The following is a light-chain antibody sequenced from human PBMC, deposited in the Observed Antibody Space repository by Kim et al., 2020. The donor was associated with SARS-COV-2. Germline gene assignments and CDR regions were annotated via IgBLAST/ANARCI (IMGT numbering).Light chain of an antibody. CDR1: SSDVGGYNY. J-gene: IGLJ2*01. CDR2: DVT. CDR3: SSYTRRNTVV. Sequence: QSALTQPASVSGSPGQSITISCTGTSSDVGGYNYVSWYQHHPGKAPKLMIYDVTKRPSGVSNRFSGSKSGNTASLTISGLQAEDEADYYCSSYTRRNTVVVGAGTKLTVL. V-gene: IGLV2-14*03.